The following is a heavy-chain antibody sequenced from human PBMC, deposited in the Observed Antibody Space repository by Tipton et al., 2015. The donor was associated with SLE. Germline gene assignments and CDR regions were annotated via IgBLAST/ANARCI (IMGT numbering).Heavy chain of an antibody. V-gene: IGHV4-59*01. CDR1: GGSISTYY. CDR2: IYYSGST. CDR3: ARDRGIAAAGRTRYYYGMDV. D-gene: IGHD6-13*01. J-gene: IGHJ6*02. Sequence: TLSLTCTVSGGSISTYYWSWIRQPPGKGLEWIGYIYYSGSTNYNPSLKSRVTISVDTSKNQFSLKLSSVTAADTAVYYCARDRGIAAAGRTRYYYGMDVWGQGTTVTVSS.